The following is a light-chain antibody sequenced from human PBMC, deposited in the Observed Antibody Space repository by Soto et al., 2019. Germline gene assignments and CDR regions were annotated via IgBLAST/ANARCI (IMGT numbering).Light chain of an antibody. CDR1: QSISNY. CDR3: QQSYSTPWT. V-gene: IGKV1-39*01. J-gene: IGKJ1*01. Sequence: DIQMTQSPSSLSASVGDRVTITCRASQSISNYLNWYQQKPGKAPKLLIYAASSLQSGVPSRFSGSGPGTDFTLTISSLQPEDFATYHCQQSYSTPWTFGQGTKVDIK. CDR2: AAS.